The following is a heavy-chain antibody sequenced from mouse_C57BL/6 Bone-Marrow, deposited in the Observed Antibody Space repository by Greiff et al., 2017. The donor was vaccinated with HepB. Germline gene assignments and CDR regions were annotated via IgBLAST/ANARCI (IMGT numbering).Heavy chain of an antibody. CDR1: GYTFTDYY. J-gene: IGHJ2*01. Sequence: VKLQESGAELVRPGASVKLSCKASGYTFTDYYINWVKQRPGQGLEWIARIYPGSGNTYYNEKFKGKATLTAEKSSSTAYMQLSSLTSEDSAVYFCARLHFITTVVYFDYWGQGTTLTVSS. CDR2: IYPGSGNT. D-gene: IGHD1-1*01. V-gene: IGHV1-76*01. CDR3: ARLHFITTVVYFDY.